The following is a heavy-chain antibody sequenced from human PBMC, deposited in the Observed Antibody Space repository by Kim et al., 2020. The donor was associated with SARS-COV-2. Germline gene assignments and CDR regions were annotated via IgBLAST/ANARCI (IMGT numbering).Heavy chain of an antibody. J-gene: IGHJ6*02. V-gene: IGHV3-30*03. D-gene: IGHD6-13*01. CDR2: VSHAGKNK. Sequence: GGSLRLSCAASGFTFSDYGMHWVRQAPGKGLEWVAIVSHAGKNKYYADSVKGRFTISGDNSENTLYLEMNSLRPDDTAIYYCARDNNRRAAGYYGMVVWGQGTMVTVSS. CDR3: ARDNNRRAAGYYGMVV. CDR1: GFTFSDYG.